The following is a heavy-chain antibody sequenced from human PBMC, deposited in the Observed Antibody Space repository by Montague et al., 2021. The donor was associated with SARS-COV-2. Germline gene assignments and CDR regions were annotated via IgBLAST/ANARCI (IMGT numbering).Heavy chain of an antibody. Sequence: SDTLSLTCTVSGDSISRYYWGWIRQPPGKGLEWMGYHYNSGSTNYSSTLKSRIAMSVDTSENQFSLKLFSVTAADTAVYYCARVVVDASGWYHFDYWGQGALVTVSS. J-gene: IGHJ4*02. D-gene: IGHD6-19*01. CDR3: ARVVVDASGWYHFDY. CDR2: HYNSGST. V-gene: IGHV4-59*12. CDR1: GDSISRYY.